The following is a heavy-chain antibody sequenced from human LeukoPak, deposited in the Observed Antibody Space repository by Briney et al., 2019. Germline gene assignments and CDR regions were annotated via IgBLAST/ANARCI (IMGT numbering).Heavy chain of an antibody. V-gene: IGHV4-34*01. J-gene: IGHJ4*02. CDR3: ARSIWSGYYFDY. CDR2: INHSGST. Sequence: SETLSLTCAVYGGSFSGYYWSWIRQPPGKGLEWIGEINHSGSTNYNPSLKSRVTISVDTSKNQFSLKLSSVTAADTAVYYCARSIWSGYYFDYWGQRTLVTVSS. CDR1: GGSFSGYY. D-gene: IGHD3-3*01.